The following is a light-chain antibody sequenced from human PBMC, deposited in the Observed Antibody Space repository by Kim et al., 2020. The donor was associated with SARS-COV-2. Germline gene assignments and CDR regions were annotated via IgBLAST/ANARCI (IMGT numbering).Light chain of an antibody. V-gene: IGKV3-20*01. CDR1: RSMSAGY. Sequence: SPGDSATLSCRASRSMSAGYLTWYQQKPGQAPRLLMYSASTRATGIPDRFSGSESGTDFILTINRLEAEDSAIYYCHHLSSSPYYTFGQGTKLEI. J-gene: IGKJ2*01. CDR3: HHLSSSPYYT. CDR2: SAS.